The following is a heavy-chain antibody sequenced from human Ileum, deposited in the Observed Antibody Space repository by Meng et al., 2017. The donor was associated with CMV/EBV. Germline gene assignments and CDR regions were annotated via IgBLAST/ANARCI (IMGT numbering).Heavy chain of an antibody. CDR3: ARADRRSGDSSLDY. CDR1: GFTFSNYD. CDR2: ISNDGSGT. V-gene: IGHV3-74*01. D-gene: IGHD2-15*01. Sequence: SGFTFSNYDMHWVRHAPGKGLVWVSRISNDGSGTTYADSVKGRFTMSRDNAKNTLYLQMNSLRAEDTAVYYCARADRRSGDSSLDYWGQGALVTVSS. J-gene: IGHJ4*02.